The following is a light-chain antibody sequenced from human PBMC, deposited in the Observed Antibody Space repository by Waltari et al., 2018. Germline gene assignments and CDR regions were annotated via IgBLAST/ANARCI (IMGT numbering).Light chain of an antibody. V-gene: IGKV2-30*02. CDR1: RSLVHSDGNTH. CDR2: KVS. Sequence: DVVMTQSPLSLSVTLGQTASISCTSSRSLVHSDGNTHLVWFHQRPGQSPRRLIYKVSNRDSGVPDRFGGSGSGSDFTLKISYVEAEDVGVYYCMQGTHWPYSFGQATKLDI. J-gene: IGKJ2*01. CDR3: MQGTHWPYS.